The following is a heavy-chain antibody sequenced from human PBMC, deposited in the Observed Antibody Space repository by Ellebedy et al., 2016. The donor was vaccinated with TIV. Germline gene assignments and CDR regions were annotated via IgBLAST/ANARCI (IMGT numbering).Heavy chain of an antibody. V-gene: IGHV3-43*02. Sequence: GGSLRLSCAASGFTFDDYAMHWVRQAPGKGLEWVSLISGDGGSTYYADSVKGRFTISRDNSKNSLYLQMNSLRTEDTALYYCANSPRGYDYLDYWGQGTLVTVSS. J-gene: IGHJ4*02. CDR2: ISGDGGST. CDR1: GFTFDDYA. CDR3: ANSPRGYDYLDY. D-gene: IGHD5-12*01.